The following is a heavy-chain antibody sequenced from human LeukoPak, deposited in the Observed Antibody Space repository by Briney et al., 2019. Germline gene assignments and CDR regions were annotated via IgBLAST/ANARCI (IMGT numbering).Heavy chain of an antibody. CDR1: GGSISSGGYS. CDR3: ARGSDSSRATYFDY. D-gene: IGHD3-22*01. CDR2: IYHSGST. V-gene: IGHV4-30-2*01. Sequence: SQTLSLTCAVSGGSISSGGYSWSWIRQPPGKGLEWIGYIYHSGSTYYNPSLKSRVTISVDRSKNQFSLKLSSVTAADTAVYYCARGSDSSRATYFDYWGQGTLVTVSS. J-gene: IGHJ4*02.